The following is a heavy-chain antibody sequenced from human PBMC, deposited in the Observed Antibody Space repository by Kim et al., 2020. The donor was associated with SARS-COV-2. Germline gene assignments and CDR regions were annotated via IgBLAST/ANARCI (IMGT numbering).Heavy chain of an antibody. CDR2: ISGNSGAT. Sequence: ASVKVSCEASGYIFTEYGVSWVRQAPGQGPEWLGWISGNSGATDYAPALQGRLIMTTDTSTNTAYMELRSLRSDDTAVYYCARERGYDVMDVWGEGTTV. J-gene: IGHJ6*03. CDR3: ARERGYDVMDV. D-gene: IGHD3-22*01. CDR1: GYIFTEYG. V-gene: IGHV1-18*01.